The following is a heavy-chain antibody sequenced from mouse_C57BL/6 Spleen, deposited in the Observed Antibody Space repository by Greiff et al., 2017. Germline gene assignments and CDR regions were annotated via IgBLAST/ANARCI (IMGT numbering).Heavy chain of an antibody. CDR3: ARKSNSFAY. D-gene: IGHD2-5*01. V-gene: IGHV5-4*01. CDR2: ISDGGSYT. J-gene: IGHJ3*01. Sequence: EVHLVESGGGLVKPGGSLKLSCAASGFTFSSYAMSWVRQTPEKRLEWVATISDGGSYTYYPDNVKGRFTISRDNAKNNLYLQMSHLKSEDTAMYYCARKSNSFAYWGQGTLVTVSA. CDR1: GFTFSSYA.